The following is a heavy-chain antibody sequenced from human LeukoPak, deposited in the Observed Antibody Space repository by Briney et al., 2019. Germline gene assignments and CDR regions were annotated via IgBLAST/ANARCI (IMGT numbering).Heavy chain of an antibody. CDR2: INQDGSVK. J-gene: IGHJ4*02. Sequence: GGSLRLSCAASGFTFSNYWMSWVRQAPGKGLEGVANINQDGSVKYYVDSVKGRFTISRDNAKSSLYLQMNSLRAEDTAVYYCARIGYSSSSMDYWGQGTLVTVSS. CDR3: ARIGYSSSSMDY. D-gene: IGHD6-6*01. V-gene: IGHV3-7*01. CDR1: GFTFSNYW.